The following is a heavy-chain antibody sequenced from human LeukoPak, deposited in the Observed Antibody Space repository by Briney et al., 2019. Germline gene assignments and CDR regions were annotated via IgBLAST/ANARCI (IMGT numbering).Heavy chain of an antibody. CDR2: IYYSGST. D-gene: IGHD4-17*01. Sequence: PSETLSLTCTVSGGSISSYYWSWIRQPPGKGLEWIGYIYYSGSTNYNPSLKSRVTISVDTSKNQFSLKLSSVTAADTAVYYCARNYGDYVWFDPWGQGTLVTVSS. CDR3: ARNYGDYVWFDP. V-gene: IGHV4-59*01. CDR1: GGSISSYY. J-gene: IGHJ5*02.